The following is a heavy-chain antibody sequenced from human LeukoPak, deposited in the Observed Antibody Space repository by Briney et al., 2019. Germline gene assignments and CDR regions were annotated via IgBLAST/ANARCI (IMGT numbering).Heavy chain of an antibody. V-gene: IGHV3-23*01. J-gene: IGHJ6*03. CDR1: GFTFSSYG. D-gene: IGHD1-1*01. Sequence: QTGGSLRLSCAASGFTFSSYGMSWVRQAPGKGLEWVSAISGSGGSTYYADSVKGRFTISRDNSKNTLYLQMNSLRAEDTAVYYCVLAGISVPMDVWGKGTTVTVSS. CDR3: VLAGISVPMDV. CDR2: ISGSGGST.